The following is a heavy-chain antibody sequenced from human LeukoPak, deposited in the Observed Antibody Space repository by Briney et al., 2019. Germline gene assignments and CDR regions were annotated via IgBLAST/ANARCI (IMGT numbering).Heavy chain of an antibody. J-gene: IGHJ5*02. CDR3: ARGSSQYMVRGGRWFDP. V-gene: IGHV4-59*12. CDR2: IYYSGST. Sequence: SETLSLTCTVSGGSISSYYWSWIRQPPGKGLEWIGYIYYSGSTNYNPSPKSRVTISVDTSKNQFSLKLSSVTAADTAVYYCARGSSQYMVRGGRWFDPWGQGTLVTVSS. CDR1: GGSISSYY. D-gene: IGHD3-10*01.